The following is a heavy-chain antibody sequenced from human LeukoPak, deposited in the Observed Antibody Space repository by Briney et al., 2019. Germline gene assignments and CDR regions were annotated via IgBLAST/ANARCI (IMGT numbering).Heavy chain of an antibody. CDR3: ARATWYGGNPSGAFDI. V-gene: IGHV1-46*01. J-gene: IGHJ3*02. CDR2: INPSGGST. D-gene: IGHD4/OR15-4a*01. CDR1: GYTFTNYH. Sequence: GASVKVSCKASGYTFTNYHLHWVRQAPGQGLEWMGIINPSGGSTSYAQKFQVRVTMTRDTSTSTVYMELNSLRSEDTAVYYRARATWYGGNPSGAFDIWGQGTMVTVSS.